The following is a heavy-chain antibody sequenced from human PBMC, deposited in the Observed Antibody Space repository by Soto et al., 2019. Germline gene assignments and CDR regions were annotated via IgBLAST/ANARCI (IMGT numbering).Heavy chain of an antibody. CDR1: GFTFSNYA. CDR2: ISASGRDT. J-gene: IGHJ4*02. D-gene: IGHD6-19*01. CDR3: AKGKTSGWYYFDY. V-gene: IGHV3-23*01. Sequence: LRLSCVASGFTFSNYAMSWVRQAPGKGLEWVSGISASGRDTYYADSVKDRFTISRDSFKNTLYLQMNSLRAEDTGTYYCAKGKTSGWYYFDYWGQGALVTVSS.